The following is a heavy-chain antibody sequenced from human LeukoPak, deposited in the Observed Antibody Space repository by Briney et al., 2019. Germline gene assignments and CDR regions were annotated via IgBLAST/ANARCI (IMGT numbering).Heavy chain of an antibody. V-gene: IGHV4-61*01. CDR3: ATPLDYYDSSGYHQGGD. CDR2: IYYSGST. CDR1: GGSVSSGSYY. D-gene: IGHD3-22*01. Sequence: ETSETLSLTCTVSGGSVSSGSYYWSWLRQPPGKGLEWIGYIYYSGSTNYNPSLKSRVTISVDTSKNQFSLKLSSVTAADTAVYYCATPLDYYDSSGYHQGGDWGQGTLVTVSS. J-gene: IGHJ4*02.